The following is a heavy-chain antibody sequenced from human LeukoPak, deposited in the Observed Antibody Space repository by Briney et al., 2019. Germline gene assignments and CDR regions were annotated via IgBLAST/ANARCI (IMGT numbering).Heavy chain of an antibody. D-gene: IGHD3-10*01. CDR3: SSGFGELLQIDY. CDR1: GFTFSSYD. Sequence: GGSLRLSCAASGFTFSSYDMHWVRQAPGKGLEWVAVISYDGSNKYYADSVKGRFTISRDNSKNTLYLQMNSLRAEDTAVYYCSSGFGELLQIDYWGQGTLVTVSS. J-gene: IGHJ4*02. CDR2: ISYDGSNK. V-gene: IGHV3-30*03.